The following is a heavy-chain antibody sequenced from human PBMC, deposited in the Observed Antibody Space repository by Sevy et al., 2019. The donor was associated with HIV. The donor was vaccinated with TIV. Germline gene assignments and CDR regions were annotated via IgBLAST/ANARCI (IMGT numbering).Heavy chain of an antibody. D-gene: IGHD2-15*01. Sequence: GGSLRLSCVTSGFTFSDYWMTWVRQAPGKGLEGVASINRDGSEKFHVDSVKGRFTISRDNMKKSLFLQMNNMRVEDTGVYYCLRGGGGYWGQETLVTVSS. CDR2: INRDGSEK. V-gene: IGHV3-7*01. J-gene: IGHJ4*02. CDR1: GFTFSDYW. CDR3: LRGGGGY.